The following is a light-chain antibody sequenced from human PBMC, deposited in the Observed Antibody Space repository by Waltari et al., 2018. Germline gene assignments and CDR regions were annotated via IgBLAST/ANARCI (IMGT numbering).Light chain of an antibody. CDR1: SGHSSNV. Sequence: QLVLTQSPSASVSLGASVTLTCTLSSGHSSNVIAWHQQQPEKGPRYLMKVNSDGSHSKGDKIPDRFSGSSSGTEHYLTISSLQSEDEADYYCQTGGHGTWVFGGGTKLTVL. CDR2: VNSDGSH. V-gene: IGLV4-69*01. CDR3: QTGGHGTWV. J-gene: IGLJ3*02.